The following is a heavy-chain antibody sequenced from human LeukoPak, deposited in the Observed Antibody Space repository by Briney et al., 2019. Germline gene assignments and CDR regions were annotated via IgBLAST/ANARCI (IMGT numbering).Heavy chain of an antibody. CDR3: AIPRGGGASYYFDY. J-gene: IGHJ4*02. CDR2: IIPIFGTA. CDR1: GGTFSSYA. V-gene: IGHV1-69*06. Sequence: ASVKVFCKASGGTFSSYAISWVRQAPGQGLEWMGGIIPIFGTANYAQKFQGRVTITADKSTSTAYMELSSLRSEDTAVYYCAIPRGGGASYYFDYWGQGTLVTVSS. D-gene: IGHD3-10*01.